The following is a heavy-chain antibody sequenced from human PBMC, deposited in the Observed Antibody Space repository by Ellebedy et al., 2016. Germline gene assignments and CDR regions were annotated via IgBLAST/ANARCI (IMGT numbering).Heavy chain of an antibody. CDR2: INGPGTAT. J-gene: IGHJ3*02. CDR1: GFTSNNYA. V-gene: IGHV3-23*01. CDR3: AKDQRPHNTSPDAFDI. D-gene: IGHD2/OR15-2a*01. Sequence: GGSLRLXCAASGFTSNNYAMTWVRRAPGKGLEWVAGINGPGTATIYAKSVQGRFAISRDNSKSTLYLQMNSLRAEDTALYYCAKDQRPHNTSPDAFDIWGQGTLVTVSS.